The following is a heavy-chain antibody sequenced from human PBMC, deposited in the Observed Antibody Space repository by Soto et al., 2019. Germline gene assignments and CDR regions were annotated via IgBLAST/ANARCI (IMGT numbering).Heavy chain of an antibody. V-gene: IGHV3-72*01. CDR1: GVTCGDHY. CDR2: ARNKAYSYTT. Sequence: GGSLRLSYAASGVTCGDHYIDWVRQGPGKGLEWVGRARNKAYSYTTEYAASVKGRFTISRDNSKNTLYLQMNSLRAEDTAGYYCARRGPGTYFDYWGQGTLVTVSS. J-gene: IGHJ4*02. CDR3: ARRGPGTYFDY. D-gene: IGHD6-13*01.